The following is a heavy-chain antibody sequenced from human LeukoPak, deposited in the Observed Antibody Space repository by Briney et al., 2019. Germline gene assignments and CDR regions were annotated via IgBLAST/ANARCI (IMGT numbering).Heavy chain of an antibody. Sequence: ASVKVSCKASGYTFTGYYMHWVRQAPGQGLEWMGWVSGYNGHTNYAQNLQGRVTMTTDTSTSTAYMELRSLRSDDTAVYYCARDDRYSGYDYDYWGQGTLVTVSS. D-gene: IGHD5-12*01. CDR1: GYTFTGYY. J-gene: IGHJ4*02. CDR2: VSGYNGHT. CDR3: ARDDRYSGYDYDY. V-gene: IGHV1-18*04.